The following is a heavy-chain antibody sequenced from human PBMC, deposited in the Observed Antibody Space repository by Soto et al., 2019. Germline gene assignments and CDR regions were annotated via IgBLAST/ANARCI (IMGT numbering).Heavy chain of an antibody. CDR2: INAGNGNT. V-gene: IGHV1-3*01. Sequence: ASVKVSCKASGYTFTSYARHWVRQAPGQRLEWMGWINAGNGNTKYSQKFQGRVTITRDTSASTAYMELSSLRSEDTALYYCAKNSSSSGFDYWGQGTLVTVSS. CDR1: GYTFTSYA. J-gene: IGHJ4*02. D-gene: IGHD6-6*01. CDR3: AKNSSSSGFDY.